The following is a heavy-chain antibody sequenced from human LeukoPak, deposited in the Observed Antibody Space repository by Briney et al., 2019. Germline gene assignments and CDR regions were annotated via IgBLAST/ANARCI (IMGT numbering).Heavy chain of an antibody. Sequence: SETLSLTCTVSGGSISSYYWSWIRQPPGKGLEWIGYIHYSGSTNYNPSLKSRVTISVDTSKNQFSLKLSSVTAADTAVYYCARSRWLQFDLFDYWGQGTLVTVSS. CDR3: ARSRWLQFDLFDY. J-gene: IGHJ4*02. V-gene: IGHV4-59*01. CDR1: GGSISSYY. CDR2: IHYSGST. D-gene: IGHD5-24*01.